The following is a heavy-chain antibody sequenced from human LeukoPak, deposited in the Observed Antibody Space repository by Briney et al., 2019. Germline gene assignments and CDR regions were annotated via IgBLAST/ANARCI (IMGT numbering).Heavy chain of an antibody. J-gene: IGHJ4*02. Sequence: GGSLRLSCAASGFTFSSYGMHWVRQAPGKGLEWVAFIRYDGSNKYYADSVEGRFTISRDNSKNTLYLQMNSLRAEDTAVYYCAKCYVMYSSSWYFDYWGQGTLVTVSS. CDR2: IRYDGSNK. V-gene: IGHV3-30*02. CDR3: AKCYVMYSSSWYFDY. D-gene: IGHD6-13*01. CDR1: GFTFSSYG.